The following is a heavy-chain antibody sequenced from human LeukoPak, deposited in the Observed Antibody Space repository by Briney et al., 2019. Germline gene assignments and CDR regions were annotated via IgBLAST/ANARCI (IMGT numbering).Heavy chain of an antibody. CDR2: ISYDGSNK. Sequence: PGGSLRLSCAASGFTFSSHAMHWVRQAPGKGLEWVAVISYDGSNKYYADSVKGRFTISRDNSKNTLYLQMNSLRAEDTAVYYCARGGYSYGYDGYYFDYWGQGTLVTVSS. D-gene: IGHD5-18*01. CDR1: GFTFSSHA. CDR3: ARGGYSYGYDGYYFDY. V-gene: IGHV3-30-3*01. J-gene: IGHJ4*02.